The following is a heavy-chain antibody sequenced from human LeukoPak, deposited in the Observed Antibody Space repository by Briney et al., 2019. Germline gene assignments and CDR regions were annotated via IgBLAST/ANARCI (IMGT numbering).Heavy chain of an antibody. CDR3: ARRAGTHYYYYYMDV. Sequence: ASVKVSCKASGFTFRGYYMHWVRQATGQGLEWMGWMNPNSGNTGYAQKFQGRVTMTRNTSISTAYMELSSLRSEDTAVYYCARRAGTHYYYYYMDVWGKGTTVTISS. CDR2: MNPNSGNT. J-gene: IGHJ6*03. CDR1: GFTFRGYY. D-gene: IGHD1-1*01. V-gene: IGHV1-8*02.